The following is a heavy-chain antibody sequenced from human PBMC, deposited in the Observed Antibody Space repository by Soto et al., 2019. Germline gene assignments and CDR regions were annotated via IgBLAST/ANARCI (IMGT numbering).Heavy chain of an antibody. D-gene: IGHD3-10*01. CDR3: ARKLLGSGNYCFDY. CDR2: ISSSSSTI. Sequence: PGGSLRLSCAAPGFTFSSYSMNWVRQAPGKGLEWVSYISSSSSTIYYADSVKGRFTISRDNAKNSVFLQMNSLRAEDTAVYYCARKLLGSGNYCFDYWGQGTPVTVSS. CDR1: GFTFSSYS. J-gene: IGHJ4*02. V-gene: IGHV3-48*01.